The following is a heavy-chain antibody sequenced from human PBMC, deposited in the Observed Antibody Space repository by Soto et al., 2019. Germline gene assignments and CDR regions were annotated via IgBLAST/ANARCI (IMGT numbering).Heavy chain of an antibody. D-gene: IGHD4-17*01. CDR3: AREGVSVTTYYYYGMDV. Sequence: ASVKVSCKASGYTFTSYDINWVRQATGQGLEWMGWMNPNSGNTGYAQKFQGRVTMTRNTSISTAYMELSSLRSEDTAVYYCAREGVSVTTYYYYGMDVWGQGTTVTVS. CDR2: MNPNSGNT. J-gene: IGHJ6*02. V-gene: IGHV1-8*01. CDR1: GYTFTSYD.